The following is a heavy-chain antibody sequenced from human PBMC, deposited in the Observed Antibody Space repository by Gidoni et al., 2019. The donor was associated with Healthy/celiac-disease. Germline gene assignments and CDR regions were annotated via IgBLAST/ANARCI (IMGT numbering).Heavy chain of an antibody. CDR3: ARLRYYYDSPGYFDY. J-gene: IGHJ4*02. CDR2: ISSSSSYT. D-gene: IGHD3-22*01. Sequence: QVQLVESGGGLVKPGGSLRLSCAASGFPFGDYYMSWIRQAPGKGLEWVSYISSSSSYTNYADSVKGRFTISRDNAKNSLYLQMNSLRAEDTAVYYCARLRYYYDSPGYFDYWGQGTLVTVSS. V-gene: IGHV3-11*06. CDR1: GFPFGDYY.